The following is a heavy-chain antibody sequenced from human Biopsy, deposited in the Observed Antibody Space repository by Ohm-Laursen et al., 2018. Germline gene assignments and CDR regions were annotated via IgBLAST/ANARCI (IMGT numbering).Heavy chain of an antibody. V-gene: IGHV1-46*01. CDR2: IDTSGGST. Sequence: ASVKVSCKTSGYYFTSNYIHWVRQAPGQGLQWMAAIDTSGGSTHYSQTFMGRVTVTRDTSISTAYLALGSLRSADTAIYYCARDPLNGHKHFDYWGQGSLVTVSS. CDR3: ARDPLNGHKHFDY. J-gene: IGHJ4*02. D-gene: IGHD2-8*01. CDR1: GYYFTSNY.